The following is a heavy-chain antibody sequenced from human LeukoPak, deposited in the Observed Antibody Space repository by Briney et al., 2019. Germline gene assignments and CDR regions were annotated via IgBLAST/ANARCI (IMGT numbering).Heavy chain of an antibody. CDR2: ISDDSSTI. CDR1: DSMSRRFK. CDR3: ARGGYNYGSVFDY. J-gene: IGHJ4*02. D-gene: IGHD5-18*01. Sequence: GGSLRLSCAATDSMSRRFKMNWVRQAPGKGLEWVSYISDDSSTIHYADSVKGRFTISRDNAENSLYLQMNSLRAEDTAVYYCARGGYNYGSVFDYWGQGTLVTVSS. V-gene: IGHV3-48*01.